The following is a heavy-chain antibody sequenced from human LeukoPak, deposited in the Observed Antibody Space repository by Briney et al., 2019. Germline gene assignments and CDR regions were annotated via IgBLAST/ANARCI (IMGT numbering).Heavy chain of an antibody. CDR3: ARDKDGDYGSGVVSY. CDR2: INEDGSTT. CDR1: GFTFSSNW. J-gene: IGHJ4*02. Sequence: GGSLRLSCAASGFTFSSNWMHWVRQAPGKGLVWVSRINEDGSTTNYADSVKGRLTIPRDNAKNTLYLQMNSLRAEDTAVYYCARDKDGDYGSGVVSYWGQGTLVTVSS. D-gene: IGHD3-10*01. V-gene: IGHV3-74*01.